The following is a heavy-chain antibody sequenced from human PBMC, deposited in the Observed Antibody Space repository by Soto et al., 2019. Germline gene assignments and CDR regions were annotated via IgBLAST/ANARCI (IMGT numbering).Heavy chain of an antibody. V-gene: IGHV1-2*02. Sequence: ASVKVSCKASGYTFTGYYMHWVRQAPGQGLEWMGWINPNSGGTNYAQKFQGRVTMTRDTSISTAYMELSRLRSDDTAVYYCARTIAVVTHNWFDPWGRGTLVTVSS. CDR1: GYTFTGYY. CDR2: INPNSGGT. D-gene: IGHD2-21*01. J-gene: IGHJ5*02. CDR3: ARTIAVVTHNWFDP.